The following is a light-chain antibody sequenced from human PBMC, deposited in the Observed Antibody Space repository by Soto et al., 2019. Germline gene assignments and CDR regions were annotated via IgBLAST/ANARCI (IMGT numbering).Light chain of an antibody. J-gene: IGLJ2*01. Sequence: QSVLTQPPSASGTPGQRVTISCSGSNSNIGKNYVYWYQQLPGTAPKLLIYSNSQRPSGVPDRFSGSKSGTSASLAISGLRSEDEADYYCAAWDDSLSGVVFGGGTKLTVL. V-gene: IGLV1-47*02. CDR3: AAWDDSLSGVV. CDR1: NSNIGKNY. CDR2: SNS.